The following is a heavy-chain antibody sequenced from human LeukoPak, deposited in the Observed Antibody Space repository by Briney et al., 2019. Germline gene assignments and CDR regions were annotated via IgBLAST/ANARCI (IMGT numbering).Heavy chain of an antibody. CDR1: GYTLTELS. V-gene: IGHV1-24*01. CDR2: SDPGDGET. CDR3: ATLLKEHAFDI. J-gene: IGHJ3*02. Sequence: GASVKVSCKVSGYTLTELSMHWVRQAPGKGLEWMGGSDPGDGETIYAQKFQGRVTMTEDTSTDTAYMELSSLRSEDTAVYYCATLLKEHAFDIWGQGTMVTVSS. D-gene: IGHD1-26*01.